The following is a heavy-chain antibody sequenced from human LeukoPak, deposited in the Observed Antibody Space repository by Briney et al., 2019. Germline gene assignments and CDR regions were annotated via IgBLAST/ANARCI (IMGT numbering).Heavy chain of an antibody. CDR2: INTSGST. J-gene: IGHJ4*02. CDR1: GGPISSYY. CDR3: AREWSTVSPPGRVFDY. V-gene: IGHV4-4*07. D-gene: IGHD4-17*01. Sequence: SETLSLTCTVSGGPISSYYWSWIRQPAGKGLEWIGRINTSGSTNYNSSLKSRVTMSVDTSKNQFSLKLSSVTAADTAVYYCAREWSTVSPPGRVFDYWGQGTLVTVSS.